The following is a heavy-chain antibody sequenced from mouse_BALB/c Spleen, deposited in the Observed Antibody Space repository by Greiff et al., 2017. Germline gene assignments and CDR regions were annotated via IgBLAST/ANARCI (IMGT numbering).Heavy chain of an antibody. D-gene: IGHD1-2*01. Sequence: EVMLVESGGGLVKPGGSLKLSCAASGFTFSSYAMSWVRQTPEKRLEWVASISSGGSTYYPDSVKGRFTISRDNARNILYLQMSSLRSEDTAMYYCARGSHYYGYFDYWGQGTTRTVSS. CDR2: ISSGGST. J-gene: IGHJ2*01. CDR1: GFTFSSYA. V-gene: IGHV5-6-5*01. CDR3: ARGSHYYGYFDY.